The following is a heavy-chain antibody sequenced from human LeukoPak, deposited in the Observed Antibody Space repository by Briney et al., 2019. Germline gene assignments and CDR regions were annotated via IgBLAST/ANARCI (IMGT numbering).Heavy chain of an antibody. CDR1: GFTFSDYY. Sequence: GGSPRLSCAASGFTFSDYYMSWIRQAPGKGLEWVSYISTSGSTIYYADSVKGRFTISRDNAKNSLYLQMNSLRAEDTAVYYCARWDVDYVWGSYRSHWFDPWGQGTLVTVSS. J-gene: IGHJ5*02. V-gene: IGHV3-11*04. D-gene: IGHD3-16*02. CDR2: ISTSGSTI. CDR3: ARWDVDYVWGSYRSHWFDP.